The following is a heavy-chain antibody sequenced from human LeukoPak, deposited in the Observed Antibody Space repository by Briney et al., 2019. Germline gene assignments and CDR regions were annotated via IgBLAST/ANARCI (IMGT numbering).Heavy chain of an antibody. CDR2: IYYSGST. Sequence: SETLSLTCTVSGGSISSYYWSWIRQPPGKGLEWIGYIYYSGSTNYNPSLKSRVTISVNTSKNQFSLKLSSVTAADTAVYYCARYGRDGYTSYYYYGMDVWGQGTTVTVSS. CDR1: GGSISSYY. CDR3: ARYGRDGYTSYYYYGMDV. V-gene: IGHV4-59*01. D-gene: IGHD5-24*01. J-gene: IGHJ6*02.